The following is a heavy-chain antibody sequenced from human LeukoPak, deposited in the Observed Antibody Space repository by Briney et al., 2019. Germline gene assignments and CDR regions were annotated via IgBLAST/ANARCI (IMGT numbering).Heavy chain of an antibody. D-gene: IGHD6-13*01. CDR2: ISTSSSYI. CDR3: AREAVQYSSSWYYFDY. Sequence: GGSLRLSCAASGFTFSSYAMNWVRQAPGKGLEWVSFISTSSSYIYYADSVKGRFTISRDNAKNSLYLQMNSLRADDTAVYYCAREAVQYSSSWYYFDYWGQGALVTVSS. V-gene: IGHV3-21*01. CDR1: GFTFSSYA. J-gene: IGHJ4*02.